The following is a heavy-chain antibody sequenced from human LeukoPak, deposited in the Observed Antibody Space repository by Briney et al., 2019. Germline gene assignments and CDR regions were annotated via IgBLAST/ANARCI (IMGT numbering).Heavy chain of an antibody. D-gene: IGHD6-6*01. CDR1: GFTFSSYW. CDR3: ARDPYSSSFFDC. J-gene: IGHJ5*01. CDR2: ISSSGSAI. Sequence: GGSLRLSCAASGFTFSSYWMTWVRQAPGKGLEWVSHISSSGSAIYYADSVKGRFTISRDNARKSLYLQMSSLRAEDTALYYCARDPYSSSFFDCWGQGTLVTVSS. V-gene: IGHV3-48*04.